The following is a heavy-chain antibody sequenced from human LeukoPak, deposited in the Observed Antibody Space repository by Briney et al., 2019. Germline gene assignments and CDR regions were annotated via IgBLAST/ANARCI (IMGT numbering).Heavy chain of an antibody. CDR2: IYYSGST. J-gene: IGHJ4*02. CDR1: GGSISGYY. D-gene: IGHD1-26*01. CDR3: ARGVESGSYVGGYYFDY. Sequence: SETLSLTSTVSGGSISGYYWSWIRQPPGKGLEWIGYIYYSGSTKYNPSLKSRVTISIDTSNNQFSLKLSSVTAADTAVYYCARGVESGSYVGGYYFDYWGQGPWSPSPQ. V-gene: IGHV4-59*01.